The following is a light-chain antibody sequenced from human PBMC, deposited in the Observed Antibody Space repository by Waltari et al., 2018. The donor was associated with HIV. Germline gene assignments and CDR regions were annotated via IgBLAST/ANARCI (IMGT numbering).Light chain of an antibody. V-gene: IGLV2-8*01. CDR2: EVN. CDR3: SSYAGRNNRLV. J-gene: IGLJ2*01. CDR1: RNDVGNYAY. Sequence: QSALTQPPSASGSPGQSVTISCTGTRNDVGNYAYVSWYQQHPGKAPKILIDEVNQRPSGVSDRFSGSKSDNTASLTVSGLQAEDEADYYCSSYAGRNNRLVFGGGTKMTVL.